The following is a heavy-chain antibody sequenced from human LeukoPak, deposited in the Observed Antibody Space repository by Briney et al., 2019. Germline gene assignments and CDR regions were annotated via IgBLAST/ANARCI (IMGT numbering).Heavy chain of an antibody. CDR1: GFSFSTYS. CDR2: IGSSSSYI. Sequence: GGSLRLSCVASGFSFSTYSMNWVRQAPGKGLEWVSSIGSSSSYIYYADSVKGRFTISSDNAQNSLYLQIISLRAEDTAVYYCASSHYYYYMDVWVKGTAVTVSS. V-gene: IGHV3-21*01. J-gene: IGHJ6*03. CDR3: ASSHYYYYMDV.